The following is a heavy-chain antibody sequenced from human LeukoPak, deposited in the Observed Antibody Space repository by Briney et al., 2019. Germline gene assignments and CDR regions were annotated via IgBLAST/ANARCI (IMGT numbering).Heavy chain of an antibody. CDR1: GFTVITND. CDR2: LYSDGNT. V-gene: IGHV3-53*01. CDR3: ARGVEPLAANTLAY. J-gene: IGHJ4*02. D-gene: IGHD1-14*01. Sequence: GGSLRLSCADSGFTVITNDMTWLRQAPGKGLEWVSVLYSDGNTKYADSVQGRFTISRDNSKNTLYLEMNSLSPDDTAVYYCARGVEPLAANTLAYWGQGTLVTVSS.